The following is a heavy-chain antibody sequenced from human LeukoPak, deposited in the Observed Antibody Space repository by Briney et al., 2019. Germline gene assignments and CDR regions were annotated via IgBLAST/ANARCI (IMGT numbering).Heavy chain of an antibody. CDR3: ARHPGDPQLDAFDI. J-gene: IGHJ3*02. V-gene: IGHV4-59*08. D-gene: IGHD4-17*01. CDR1: GFTFSSYS. Sequence: PGGSLRLSCAASGFTFSSYSMNWVRQPPGKGLEWIGYIYYSGSTNYNPSLKSRVTISVDTSKNQFSLKLSSVTAADTAVYYCARHPGDPQLDAFDIWGQGTMVTVSS. CDR2: IYYSGST.